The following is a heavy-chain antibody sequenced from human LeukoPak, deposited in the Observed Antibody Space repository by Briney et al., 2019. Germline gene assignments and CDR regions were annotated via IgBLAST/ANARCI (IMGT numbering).Heavy chain of an antibody. CDR3: ARAAWATSDY. V-gene: IGHV3-9*01. D-gene: IGHD7-27*01. J-gene: IGHJ4*02. Sequence: PGRSLRLSCAASGFTFDDYAMHWVRQAPGKGLEWVSGISWNSGSIGYADSVKGRFTISRDNAKNSLYLQMNSLRAEDTAVYYCARAAWATSDYWGQGTLVTVSS. CDR1: GFTFDDYA. CDR2: ISWNSGSI.